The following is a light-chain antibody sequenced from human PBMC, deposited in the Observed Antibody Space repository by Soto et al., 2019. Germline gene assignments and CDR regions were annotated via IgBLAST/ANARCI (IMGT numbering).Light chain of an antibody. CDR3: QQRYRWPPIT. CDR2: DAS. J-gene: IGKJ5*01. V-gene: IGKV3-11*01. Sequence: EVVLTQSPATLSLSPGERATLSCRASESVFGSLAWYQHKTGQAHRLLIYDASNRATVVPARFSGSGSGTDFTLTISSREPADFAVYYCQQRYRWPPITFGQGTRLDNK. CDR1: ESVFGS.